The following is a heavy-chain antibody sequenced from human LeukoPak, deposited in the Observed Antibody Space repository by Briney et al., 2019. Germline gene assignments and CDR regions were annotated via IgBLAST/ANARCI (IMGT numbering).Heavy chain of an antibody. CDR1: GFTFSSYG. CDR3: AKGLTGDEDYFDY. V-gene: IGHV3-30*18. CDR2: ISYDGSNK. Sequence: GRSLRLSCAASGFTFSSYGMHWVRQAPGKGLEWVAVISYDGSNKYYADSVKGRFTISRDNSKNTLYLQMNSLRAEDTAVYYCAKGLTGDEDYFDYWGQGTLVTVSS. J-gene: IGHJ4*02. D-gene: IGHD7-27*01.